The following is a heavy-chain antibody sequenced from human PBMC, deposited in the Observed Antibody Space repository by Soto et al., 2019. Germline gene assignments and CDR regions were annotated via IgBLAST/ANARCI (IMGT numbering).Heavy chain of an antibody. CDR3: ARDPRATVTTSYYYYGMDV. Sequence: QVQLVQSGAEVKKPGSSVKVSCKASGGTFSSYAISWVRQAPGQGLEWMGGIIPIFGTANYAQKFQGRVTITADESTSTAYMELSSLRSEDTAVYYCARDPRATVTTSYYYYGMDVWGQGTTVTVSS. J-gene: IGHJ6*02. CDR2: IIPIFGTA. V-gene: IGHV1-69*01. D-gene: IGHD4-4*01. CDR1: GGTFSSYA.